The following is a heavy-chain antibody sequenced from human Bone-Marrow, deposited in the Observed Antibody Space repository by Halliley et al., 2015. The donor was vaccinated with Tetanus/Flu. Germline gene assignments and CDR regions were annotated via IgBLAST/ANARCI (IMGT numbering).Heavy chain of an antibody. Sequence: TLSLTCTVSGGSVSSGTFYWNWIRQSPVKGLEWLGDVYFSGSTNYNPSLKTRVTVSVDTANNQFSLSLKSVTASDTAVYSRARTYGAGPVIGYHGPDDWGQGTAVTVS. CDR3: ARTYGAGPVIGYHGPDD. V-gene: IGHV4-61*01. CDR2: VYFSGST. D-gene: IGHD3-16*01. J-gene: IGHJ6*02. CDR1: GGSVSSGTFY.